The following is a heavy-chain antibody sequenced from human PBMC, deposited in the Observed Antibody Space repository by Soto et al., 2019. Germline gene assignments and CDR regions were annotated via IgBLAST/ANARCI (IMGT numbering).Heavy chain of an antibody. V-gene: IGHV4-59*01. J-gene: IGHJ4*02. CDR2: IYYSGST. D-gene: IGHD6-19*01. CDR1: VGSISIYY. Sequence: SETLSLSCTFSVGSISIYYWSWIRQPPGKGLELIGYIYYSGSTNYNPSLKSRVTISVDTSKNQFSLKLSSVTAADTAVYYCARADPSGWLDYWGQGTMVTVSS. CDR3: ARADPSGWLDY.